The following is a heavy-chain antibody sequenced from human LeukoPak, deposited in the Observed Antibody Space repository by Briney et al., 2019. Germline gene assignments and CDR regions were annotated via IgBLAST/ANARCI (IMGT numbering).Heavy chain of an antibody. Sequence: TETLSLTCTLSGDSTNILYWRGIPAPPQKGVEGIGYFSVRGSTNYNPSPSLKSRVTISLDRSKNQFSLKLSCVTAADTAVYYCARATNCANGVCRIDGMDVWGEGATVTVSS. D-gene: IGHD2-8*01. J-gene: IGHJ6*01. CDR2: FSVRGST. CDR3: ARATNCANGVCRIDGMDV. CDR1: GDSTNILY. V-gene: IGHV4-59*11.